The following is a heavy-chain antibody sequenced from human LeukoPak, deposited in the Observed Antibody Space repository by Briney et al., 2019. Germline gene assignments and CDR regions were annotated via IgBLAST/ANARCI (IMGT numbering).Heavy chain of an antibody. CDR2: ITPIFGRA. CDR1: GGTLSTHA. Sequence: SVKVSCKASGGTLSTHAISWVRQAPGQGLEWMGGITPIFGRANYAQKFQGRVTITTEESTCTAYMELSSLRSEDTAVYYCARVHCTSTVCYTGWFDPWGQGTLVTVSS. D-gene: IGHD2-2*02. J-gene: IGHJ5*02. V-gene: IGHV1-69*05. CDR3: ARVHCTSTVCYTGWFDP.